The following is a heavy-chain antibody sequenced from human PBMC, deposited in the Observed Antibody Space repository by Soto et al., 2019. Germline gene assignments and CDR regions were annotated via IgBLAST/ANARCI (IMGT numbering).Heavy chain of an antibody. D-gene: IGHD2-2*01. CDR3: AREWGLSLAQLHHGMDV. J-gene: IGHJ6*02. Sequence: QVQLVQSGAEVKKPGASVKVSRKASGYTFTSYGISWVRQAPGQGLEWMGWISAYNGNTNYAQKLQGRVTMTTDTSTSTAYMELRSLRSDDTAVYYCAREWGLSLAQLHHGMDVWGQGTTVTVSS. V-gene: IGHV1-18*01. CDR1: GYTFTSYG. CDR2: ISAYNGNT.